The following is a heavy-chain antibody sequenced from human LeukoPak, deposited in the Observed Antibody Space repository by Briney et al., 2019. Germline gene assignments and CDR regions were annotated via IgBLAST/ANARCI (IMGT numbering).Heavy chain of an antibody. CDR1: GFTFSDSP. CDR2: IRSKANNYAT. Sequence: GGSLRLSCAASGFTFSDSPIHWVRQASGKGLEWMGRIRSKANNYATAYGASVKGRFTISRDDSKNTAYLQMNSLETEDTAVYYCARGAVLRYFDWLLSPLDYWGQGALVTVSS. J-gene: IGHJ4*02. D-gene: IGHD3-9*01. CDR3: ARGAVLRYFDWLLSPLDY. V-gene: IGHV3-73*01.